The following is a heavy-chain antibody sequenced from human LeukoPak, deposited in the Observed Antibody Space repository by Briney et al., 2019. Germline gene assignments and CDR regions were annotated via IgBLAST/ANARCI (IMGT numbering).Heavy chain of an antibody. Sequence: SETLSLTCTVSGASISSFYWSWIRQPPGKGLEWVGYIYYDGSTNYNPSLKSRVTISVDTSKNQFSLKLSSVTAADTAVYYCARDSGTTGEVKFDPWGQGTLVTVSS. CDR1: GASISSFY. J-gene: IGHJ5*02. D-gene: IGHD3-10*01. CDR2: IYYDGST. V-gene: IGHV4-59*12. CDR3: ARDSGTTGEVKFDP.